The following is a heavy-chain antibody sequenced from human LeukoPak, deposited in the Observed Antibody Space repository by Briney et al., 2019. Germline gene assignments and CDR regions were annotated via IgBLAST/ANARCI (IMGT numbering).Heavy chain of an antibody. Sequence: GGSLRLSCAASGFTFDDYAMHWVRQAPGKGLEWVSGISWNSGSIGYADSVKGRFTISRDNAKNSLYLQMNSLRAEDRALYYFAKRGLWFGNLDSDPFDIWGNGKMVTVS. V-gene: IGHV3-9*01. CDR2: ISWNSGSI. D-gene: IGHD3-10*01. CDR3: AKRGLWFGNLDSDPFDI. J-gene: IGHJ3*02. CDR1: GFTFDDYA.